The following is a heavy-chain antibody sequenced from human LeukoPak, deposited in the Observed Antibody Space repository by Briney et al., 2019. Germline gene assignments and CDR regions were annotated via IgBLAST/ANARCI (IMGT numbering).Heavy chain of an antibody. CDR2: IRYDGSNK. CDR1: GFTFSSYG. V-gene: IGHV3-30*02. D-gene: IGHD3-22*01. CDR3: ASLAYYYDTSMDV. Sequence: GRSLRLSCAASGFTFSSYGMHWVRQAPGKGLEWVAFIRYDGSNKYYADSVKGRFTISRDNSKNTLYLQMNSLRAEDTAVYYCASLAYYYDTSMDVWGQGTTVTVSS. J-gene: IGHJ6*02.